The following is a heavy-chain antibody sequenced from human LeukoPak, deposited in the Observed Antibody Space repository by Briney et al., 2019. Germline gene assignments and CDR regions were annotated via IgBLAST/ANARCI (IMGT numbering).Heavy chain of an antibody. CDR1: GGSFSGYY. CDR2: INHSGST. CDR3: ARGRGAVAGTDFDY. J-gene: IGHJ4*02. V-gene: IGHV4-34*01. Sequence: SETLSLTCAVYGGSFSGYYWSWIRQPPGKGLEWIGEINHSGSTNYNPSLKSRVTISVDTSKNQFSLKLSSVTAADTAVYYCARGRGAVAGTDFDYWGQGTLATVSS. D-gene: IGHD6-19*01.